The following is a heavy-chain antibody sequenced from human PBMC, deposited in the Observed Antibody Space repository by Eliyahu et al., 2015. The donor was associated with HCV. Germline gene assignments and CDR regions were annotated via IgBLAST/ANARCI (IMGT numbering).Heavy chain of an antibody. CDR3: ARHFLEVSVSNWFDP. V-gene: IGHV4-39*01. J-gene: IGHJ5*02. CDR2: IYYSGST. D-gene: IGHD1-1*01. Sequence: QLQLQESGPGLVKPSETLSLTCTVSGGSISSSSYYWGWIRQPPGKGLEWIGSIYYSGSTYYNPSLKSRVTISVDTSKNQFSLKLSSVTAADTAVYYCARHFLEVSVSNWFDPWGQGTLVTVSS. CDR1: GGSISSSSYY.